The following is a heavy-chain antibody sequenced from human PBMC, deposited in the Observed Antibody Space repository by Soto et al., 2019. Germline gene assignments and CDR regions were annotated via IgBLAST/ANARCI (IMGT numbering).Heavy chain of an antibody. J-gene: IGHJ4*02. CDR2: ISGSGGST. CDR1: GFTFSSYA. Sequence: GGSLRLSCAASGFTFSSYAMSWVRQAPGKGLEWVSAISGSGGSTYYADSVKGRFTISRDNSKNTLYLQMNSLRAEDTAVYYCAKAPRIYYDILTGLDYWGQGTLVTVSS. D-gene: IGHD3-9*01. CDR3: AKAPRIYYDILTGLDY. V-gene: IGHV3-23*01.